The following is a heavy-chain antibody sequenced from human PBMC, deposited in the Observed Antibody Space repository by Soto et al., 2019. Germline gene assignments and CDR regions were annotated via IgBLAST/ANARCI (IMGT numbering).Heavy chain of an antibody. J-gene: IGHJ6*03. CDR3: AAGAVYYYYYYMHV. D-gene: IGHD3-10*01. CDR1: GFTVSSNY. Sequence: EVQLVESGGGLVQPGGSLRLSCAASGFTVSSNYMSWVRQAPGKGLEWVSVIYSGGSTYYADSVKGRFTISRDNSKNTLYLQMNSLRAEDTAVYYCAAGAVYYYYYYMHVWGKGTTVTVSS. V-gene: IGHV3-66*01. CDR2: IYSGGST.